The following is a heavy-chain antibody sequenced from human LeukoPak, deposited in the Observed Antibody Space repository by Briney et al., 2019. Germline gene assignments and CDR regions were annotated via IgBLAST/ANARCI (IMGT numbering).Heavy chain of an antibody. CDR3: AKSDYYDSSGYHY. CDR1: GFTFSSYG. CDR2: ISYDGSNK. V-gene: IGHV3-30*18. D-gene: IGHD3-22*01. Sequence: GGSLRLSCAASGFTFSSYGMHWVRQAPGKGLEWVAVISYDGSNKYYADSVKGRFTISRDNSKNTLYLQMNSLRAEDTAVYYCAKSDYYDSSGYHYWGQGTLVTVSS. J-gene: IGHJ4*02.